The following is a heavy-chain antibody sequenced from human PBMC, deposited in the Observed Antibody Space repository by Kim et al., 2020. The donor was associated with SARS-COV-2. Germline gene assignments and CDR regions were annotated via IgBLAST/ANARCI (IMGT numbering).Heavy chain of an antibody. J-gene: IGHJ3*02. CDR3: ARGDRLTNRAGFGELAAFDI. D-gene: IGHD3-10*01. CDR1: GDSVSSNSAA. CDR2: TYYRSKWYN. Sequence: SQTLSLTCAISGDSVSSNSAAWNWIRQSPSRGLEWLGRTYYRSKWYNDYAVSVKSRITINPDTSKNQFSLQLNSVTPEDTAVYYCARGDRLTNRAGFGELAAFDIWGTGTMVTVSS. V-gene: IGHV6-1*01.